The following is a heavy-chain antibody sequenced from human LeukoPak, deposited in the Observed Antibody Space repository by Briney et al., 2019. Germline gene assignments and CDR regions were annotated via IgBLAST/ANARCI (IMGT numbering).Heavy chain of an antibody. CDR2: INTDGSTT. CDR1: GFTFGSYW. V-gene: IGHV3-74*01. D-gene: IGHD2-2*01. CDR3: ARVGCSSTSCYLYYYYYMDV. Sequence: GGSLRLSCAASGFTFGSYWMHWVRQAPGKGLVWFSRINTDGSTTTYADSVKGRFRISRDSARNTLYLQMNSLRAEDTAVYYCARVGCSSTSCYLYYYYYMDVWGKGTTVTVSS. J-gene: IGHJ6*03.